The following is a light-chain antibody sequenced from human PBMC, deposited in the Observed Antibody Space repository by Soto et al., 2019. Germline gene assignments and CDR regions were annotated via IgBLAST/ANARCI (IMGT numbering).Light chain of an antibody. Sequence: QSVLTQPAAVSGSPGQSITISCTGTSSDIGNYNYVSWYQPHPGKAPKLIIYEVTTRPSGVSDRFSGSKSGNTASLTISGLQAEDEADYHSSSYIRSSSSWVFGGGTSSPS. V-gene: IGLV2-14*01. CDR2: EVT. CDR3: SSYIRSSSSWV. J-gene: IGLJ3*02. CDR1: SSDIGNYNY.